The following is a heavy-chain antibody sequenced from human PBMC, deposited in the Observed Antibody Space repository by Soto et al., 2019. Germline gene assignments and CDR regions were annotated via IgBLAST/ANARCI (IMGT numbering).Heavy chain of an antibody. D-gene: IGHD3-22*01. CDR1: GFTFSSYG. CDR3: ARDPVKGDYYDSSGYYFGPNWFDP. V-gene: IGHV3-33*01. Sequence: PGGSLRLSCAASGFTFSSYGMHWVRQAPGKGLEWVAVIWYDGSNKYYADSVKGRFTISRGNSKNTLYLQMNSLRAEDTAVYYCARDPVKGDYYDSSGYYFGPNWFDPWGQGTLVTVSS. J-gene: IGHJ5*02. CDR2: IWYDGSNK.